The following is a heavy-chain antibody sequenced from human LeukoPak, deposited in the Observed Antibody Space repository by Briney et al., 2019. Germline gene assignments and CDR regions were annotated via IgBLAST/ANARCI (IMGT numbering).Heavy chain of an antibody. CDR1: GFIISSYW. V-gene: IGHV3-7*01. D-gene: IGHD3-22*01. J-gene: IGHJ4*02. CDR3: ARDDGYSCYSY. Sequence: GGSLRLSCAASGFIISSYWMSWVRQAPGKGLEWVANIKQDGSEKYYVDSVKGRFSISRDNAKNSLWLQMNSLTAEDTAVYYCARDDGYSCYSYWGQGTLVTVSS. CDR2: IKQDGSEK.